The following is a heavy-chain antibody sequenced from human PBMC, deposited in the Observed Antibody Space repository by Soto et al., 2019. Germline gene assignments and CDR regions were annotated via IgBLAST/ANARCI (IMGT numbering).Heavy chain of an antibody. CDR1: GFTFSSYG. J-gene: IGHJ4*02. CDR2: IWYDGSNK. V-gene: IGHV3-33*01. CDR3: VRESGSYHFDY. D-gene: IGHD1-26*01. Sequence: QVQLVESGGGVVQPGRSLRLSCAASGFTFSSYGMHWVRQAPGRGLEWMSAIWYDGSNKYYADPVKGRFTISRDNSKNTLYLQMNSLRVEDTAVYYCVRESGSYHFDYWGQGTLVTVSS.